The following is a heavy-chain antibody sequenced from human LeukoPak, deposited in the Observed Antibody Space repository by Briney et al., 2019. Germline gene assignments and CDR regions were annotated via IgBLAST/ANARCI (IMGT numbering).Heavy chain of an antibody. V-gene: IGHV3-21*01. Sequence: GGSLRLSCAASGFTFSSYSMNWVRQAPGKGLEWVSSISGSSSYIYYADSVKGRFTISRDNAKNSLYLQMNSLRAEDTAVYYCARGQQLVYSGMDVWGQGTTVTVSS. CDR1: GFTFSSYS. CDR2: ISGSSSYI. D-gene: IGHD6-13*01. CDR3: ARGQQLVYSGMDV. J-gene: IGHJ6*02.